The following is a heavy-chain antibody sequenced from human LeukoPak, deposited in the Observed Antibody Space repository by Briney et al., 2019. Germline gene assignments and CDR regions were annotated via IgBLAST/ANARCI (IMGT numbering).Heavy chain of an antibody. J-gene: IGHJ4*02. Sequence: GSLRLSCAASGFTFSSYSMNWVRQAPGKGLEWVSSISSSSSYIYYADSVKGRFTISRDNAKNSLYLQMNSLRAEDTAVYYCAREPREYYDSSGYFDYWGQGTLVTVSS. D-gene: IGHD3-22*01. CDR1: GFTFSSYS. CDR2: ISSSSSYI. V-gene: IGHV3-21*01. CDR3: AREPREYYDSSGYFDY.